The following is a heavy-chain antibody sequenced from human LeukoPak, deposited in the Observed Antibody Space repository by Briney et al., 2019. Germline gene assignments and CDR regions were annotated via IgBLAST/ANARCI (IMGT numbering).Heavy chain of an antibody. CDR1: GGSFSGYY. Sequence: PSETLSLTCAVYGGSFSGYYWSWIRQPPGKGLEWIGEINHSGSTNYNPSRKSRVTISVDTSKNQFSLKLSSVTAADTAVYYCARRTHNWYFDLWGRGTLVTVSS. CDR2: INHSGST. J-gene: IGHJ2*01. V-gene: IGHV4-34*01. CDR3: ARRTHNWYFDL.